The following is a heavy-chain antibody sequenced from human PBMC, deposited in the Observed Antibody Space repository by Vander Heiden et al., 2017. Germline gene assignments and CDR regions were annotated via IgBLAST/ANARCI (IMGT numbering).Heavy chain of an antibody. CDR1: GGSISSYY. CDR3: ARSAAGRPYNWFDP. V-gene: IGHV4-59*01. J-gene: IGHJ5*02. Sequence: QVQLQESGPGLVKPSETLSLTCTVSGGSISSYYWSWIRQPPGKGLEWIGYIDYSGSTNYNPSLKSRVTISVDTSKNQFSLKLSSVTAADTAVYYCARSAAGRPYNWFDPWGQGTLVIVSS. CDR2: IDYSGST. D-gene: IGHD6-13*01.